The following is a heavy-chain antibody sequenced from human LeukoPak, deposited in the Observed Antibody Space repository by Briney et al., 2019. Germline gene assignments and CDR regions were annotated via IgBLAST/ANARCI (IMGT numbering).Heavy chain of an antibody. CDR3: ARGSSYRNSYYYYINV. J-gene: IGHJ6*03. Sequence: SETLSLTCSLSGDSISSGVFCWSWIRQPAGKGLEWIGRIYTTGNTNYNPSLKSRVTMSIDTSENQFSLKLTSVTAADTAVYYCARGSSYRNSYYYYINVWGTGTTVTVSS. V-gene: IGHV4-61*02. CDR1: GDSISSGVFC. D-gene: IGHD1-14*01. CDR2: IYTTGNT.